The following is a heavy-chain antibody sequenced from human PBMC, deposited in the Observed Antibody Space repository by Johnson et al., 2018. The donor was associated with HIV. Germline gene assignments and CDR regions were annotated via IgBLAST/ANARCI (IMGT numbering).Heavy chain of an antibody. Sequence: VQLVESGGGLIQPGGSLRLSCAVAGFSVSSNYMTWVRQAPGKGLEWVSSIYRSGGTYYAASVKGRFTISRDDSKSMLYLQMNNLRAEDTAVDYCARRVGWTFEERFDIWGQGTAVTVSP. V-gene: IGHV3-53*01. CDR2: IYRSGGT. J-gene: IGHJ3*02. CDR3: ARRVGWTFEERFDI. CDR1: GFSVSSNY. D-gene: IGHD3-10*01.